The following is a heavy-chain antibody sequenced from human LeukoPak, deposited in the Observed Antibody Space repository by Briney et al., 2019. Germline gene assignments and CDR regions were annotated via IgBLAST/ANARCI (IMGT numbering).Heavy chain of an antibody. V-gene: IGHV4-61*02. CDR3: ARVTGYDWESSYDY. Sequence: SETLSLTCTVSGGSINSGSYYWSWIRQPAGKGLEWIGRIYTSGSTNYNPSLKSRVTISVDTSKNQFSLKLSSVTAADTAVYYCARVTGYDWESSYDYWGQGTLVTVSS. D-gene: IGHD5-12*01. CDR2: IYTSGST. J-gene: IGHJ4*02. CDR1: GGSINSGSYY.